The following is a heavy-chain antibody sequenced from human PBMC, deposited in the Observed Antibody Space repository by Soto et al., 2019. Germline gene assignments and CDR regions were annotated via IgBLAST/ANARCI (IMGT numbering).Heavy chain of an antibody. V-gene: IGHV3-23*01. Sequence: EVQLLEYGGGLVQPGGSLRLSCAASGFTFSSYAMSWVRQAPGKGLEWVSAISGSGGSTYYADSVKGRFTISRDNSKNTLYLQMNSLRAEDTAVYYCAKDRSGLRYFEYWGQGPLVTFSS. D-gene: IGHD3-3*01. CDR3: AKDRSGLRYFEY. J-gene: IGHJ4*02. CDR1: GFTFSSYA. CDR2: ISGSGGST.